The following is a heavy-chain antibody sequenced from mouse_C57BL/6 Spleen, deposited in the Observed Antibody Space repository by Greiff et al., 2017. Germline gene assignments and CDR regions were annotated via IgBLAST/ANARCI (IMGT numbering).Heavy chain of an antibody. J-gene: IGHJ4*01. V-gene: IGHV1-22*01. CDR2: INPNNGGT. CDR3: ARGRDFVRGMDY. CDR1: GYTFTDYN. D-gene: IGHD3-3*01. Sequence: VQLKESGPELVKPGASVKMSCKASGYTFTDYNMHWVKQSHGKSLEWIGYINPNNGGTSYNQKFKGKATLTVNKSSSTAYMELRSLTSEDSAVYYCARGRDFVRGMDYWGQGTSVTVSS.